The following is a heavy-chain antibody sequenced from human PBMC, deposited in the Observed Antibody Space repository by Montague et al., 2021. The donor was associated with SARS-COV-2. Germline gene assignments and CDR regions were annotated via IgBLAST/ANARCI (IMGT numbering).Heavy chain of an antibody. D-gene: IGHD2/OR15-2a*01. CDR3: ARHRRSWVSSFSSSLFFSDY. CDR2: IYPGDSDT. V-gene: IGHV5-51*01. J-gene: IGHJ4*02. Sequence: QSGAEVKTPGESLKISCKGSGYSFTSYWIGWVRQMPGKGLEWMGIIYPGDSDTRYSPSFQGQVTISADKSISTAYLQWSSLKASDTAMYYCARHRRSWVSSFSSSLFFSDYWGQGTLVTVSS. CDR1: GYSFTSYW.